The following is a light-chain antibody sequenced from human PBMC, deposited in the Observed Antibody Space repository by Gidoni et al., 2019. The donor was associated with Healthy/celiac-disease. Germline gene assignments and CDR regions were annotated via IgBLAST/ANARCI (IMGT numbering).Light chain of an antibody. CDR2: GNS. Sequence: QSVLTPPPSVSGAPGQRVTISCPGSSSTIGAGYDVHWYQQLPGTAPKLLIYGNSNRPSGVPDRFSGSKSGTSASLAITGLQAEDEADYYCQSYDSSLSGFFGGGTKLTVL. CDR3: QSYDSSLSGF. CDR1: SSTIGAGYD. J-gene: IGLJ2*01. V-gene: IGLV1-40*01.